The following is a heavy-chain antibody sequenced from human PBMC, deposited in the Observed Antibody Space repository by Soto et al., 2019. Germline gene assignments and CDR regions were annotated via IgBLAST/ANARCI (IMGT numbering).Heavy chain of an antibody. CDR1: GFTFSSYG. CDR3: ARVTGGTIDYYGMDV. Sequence: QVQLVESGGGVVQPGRSLRLSCAASGFTFSSYGMHWVRQAPGKGLKWVAVIWYDGSNKYYADSVKGRFTISRDNSKNTLYLQMNSLRAEDTAVYYFARVTGGTIDYYGMDVWGQGTTVTVSS. J-gene: IGHJ6*02. V-gene: IGHV3-33*01. CDR2: IWYDGSNK. D-gene: IGHD2-8*01.